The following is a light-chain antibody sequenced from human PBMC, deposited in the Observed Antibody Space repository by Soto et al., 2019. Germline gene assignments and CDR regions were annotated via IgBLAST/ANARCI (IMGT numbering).Light chain of an antibody. CDR2: AAS. V-gene: IGKV1-39*01. CDR3: QQSYSTPLP. Sequence: DIQMTQSPSSLSASVGDRVTITCRATQSISSYLNWYQQKPGKALKLLIYAASSLQSGVPSSFRGIVSGTDFTLTISSPHPEDYATYSCQQSYSTPLPFGQGTRLQIK. J-gene: IGKJ5*01. CDR1: QSISSY.